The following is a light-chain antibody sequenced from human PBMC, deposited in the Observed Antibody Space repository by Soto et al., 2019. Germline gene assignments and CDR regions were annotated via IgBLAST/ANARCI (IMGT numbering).Light chain of an antibody. V-gene: IGLV1-51*02. CDR2: ENN. J-gene: IGLJ1*01. Sequence: QSVLTQPPSVSAAPGQKVTISCSGSSSNIGNNYVSWYQQLPGTAPKLLIYENNKRPSGIPDRFSGSKSGTSATLGITGLQTGDEADYYCGTWDSSLSAGVFGMGTKLTDL. CDR3: GTWDSSLSAGV. CDR1: SSNIGNNY.